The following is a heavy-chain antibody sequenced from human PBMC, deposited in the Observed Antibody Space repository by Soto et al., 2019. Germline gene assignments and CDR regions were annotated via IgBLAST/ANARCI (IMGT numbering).Heavy chain of an antibody. D-gene: IGHD4-17*01. CDR2: ISSSSSTI. V-gene: IGHV3-48*02. J-gene: IGHJ6*02. Sequence: PGGSLRLSCAASGFTFSSYSMNWVRQAPGKGLEWVSYISSSSSTIYYADSVKGRFTISRDNAKNSLYLQMNSLRDEDTAVYYCERGDYGDYSRARYYYYGMDVWGQGTPVTVSS. CDR1: GFTFSSYS. CDR3: ERGDYGDYSRARYYYYGMDV.